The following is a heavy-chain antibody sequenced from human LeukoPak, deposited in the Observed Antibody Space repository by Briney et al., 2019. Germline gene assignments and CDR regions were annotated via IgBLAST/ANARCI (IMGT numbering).Heavy chain of an antibody. V-gene: IGHV3-23*01. CDR3: AREHSSGWLLYYFDY. Sequence: PGGSLRLSCAASGFTFSNYNMNWVRQAPGKGLEWVSAISGSGGSTYYADSVKGRFTISRDNSKNTLYLQMNSLRAEDTAVYYCAREHSSGWLLYYFDYWGQGTLVTVSS. D-gene: IGHD6-19*01. CDR2: ISGSGGST. J-gene: IGHJ4*02. CDR1: GFTFSNYN.